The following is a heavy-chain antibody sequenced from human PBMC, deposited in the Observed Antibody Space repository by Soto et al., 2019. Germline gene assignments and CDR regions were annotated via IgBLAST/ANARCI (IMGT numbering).Heavy chain of an antibody. CDR3: AKDVRGTYYYGMEV. Sequence: GGSLRLSCTASGITFDDYAMYWFRQAPGKGLEWVSGIGWNSVVIGYADSVKGRFTISRDNAKNSVFLQMNSLRAEDTALYYCAKDVRGTYYYGMEVWGQGTRVTVSS. CDR2: IGWNSVVI. D-gene: IGHD2-15*01. J-gene: IGHJ6*02. CDR1: GITFDDYA. V-gene: IGHV3-9*01.